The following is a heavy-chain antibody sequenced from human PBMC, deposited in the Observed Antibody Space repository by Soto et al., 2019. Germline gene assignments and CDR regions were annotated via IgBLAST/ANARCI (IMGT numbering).Heavy chain of an antibody. CDR1: GYTFTSYG. V-gene: IGHV1-18*01. D-gene: IGHD6-6*01. J-gene: IGHJ6*03. CDR3: ARVRGLGTLQVVRKYYYYYMDV. CDR2: ISAYNGNT. Sequence: ASVKGSCKASGYTFTSYGISWVRQAPGQGLEWMGWISAYNGNTNYAQKLQGRVTMTTDTSTSTAYMELRSLRSDDTAVYYCARVRGLGTLQVVRKYYYYYMDVWGKGTTVTVSS.